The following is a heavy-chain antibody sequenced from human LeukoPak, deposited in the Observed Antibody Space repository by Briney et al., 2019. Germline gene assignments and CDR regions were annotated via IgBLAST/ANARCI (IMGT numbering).Heavy chain of an antibody. Sequence: PGGSLGLSCAASGFTFSSYAMHWVRQAPGKGLEWVAVISYDGSNKYYADSVKGRFTISRDNSKNTLYLQMNSLRAEDTAVYYCARGGDYGDFNGMDVWGKGTTVTVSS. CDR2: ISYDGSNK. CDR3: ARGGDYGDFNGMDV. D-gene: IGHD4-17*01. J-gene: IGHJ6*04. V-gene: IGHV3-30*04. CDR1: GFTFSSYA.